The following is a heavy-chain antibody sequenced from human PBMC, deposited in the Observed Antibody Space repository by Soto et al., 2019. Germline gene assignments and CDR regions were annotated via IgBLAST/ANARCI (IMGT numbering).Heavy chain of an antibody. J-gene: IGHJ4*02. Sequence: GGSLRLSCAASGFTFSSYGMHWVRQAPGKGLEWVAVIWYDGSNKYYADSVKGRFTISRDNSKNTLYLQMNSLRAEDTAVYYCARDQVRWTDYYFDYWGQGTLVTVSS. D-gene: IGHD3-3*01. V-gene: IGHV3-33*01. CDR1: GFTFSSYG. CDR3: ARDQVRWTDYYFDY. CDR2: IWYDGSNK.